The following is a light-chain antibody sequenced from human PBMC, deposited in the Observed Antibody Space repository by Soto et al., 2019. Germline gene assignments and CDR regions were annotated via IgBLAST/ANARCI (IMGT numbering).Light chain of an antibody. CDR2: DVS. Sequence: QSVLTQPASVSGSPGQSITISCTGTSSDVGSYNLVSWYQQHPGKAPKLMIYDVSKRPSGVPDRFSGSKSGNTASLTISGLQAEDEADYYCCSYVGSYSYVFGIGTKVTV. V-gene: IGLV2-23*02. CDR1: SSDVGSYNL. J-gene: IGLJ1*01. CDR3: CSYVGSYSYV.